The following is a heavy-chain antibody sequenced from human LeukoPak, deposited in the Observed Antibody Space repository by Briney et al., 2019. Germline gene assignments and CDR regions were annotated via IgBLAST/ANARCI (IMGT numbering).Heavy chain of an antibody. CDR1: GYTFIAYY. D-gene: IGHD2-2*01. CDR3: ARDSCSSTSCLSIDDY. V-gene: IGHV1-2*02. CDR2: INPNSAGT. Sequence: SSVTVYCNASGYTFIAYYMHWVRQAPGQGLAWMEWINPNSAGTNYAQKFQGRVTMTRDTSISTVYIELSRLRSDDTAVYYCARDSCSSTSCLSIDDYWGQGTLVTVSS. J-gene: IGHJ4*02.